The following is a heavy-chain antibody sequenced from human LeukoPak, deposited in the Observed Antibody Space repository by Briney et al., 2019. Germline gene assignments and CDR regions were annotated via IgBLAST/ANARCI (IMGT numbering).Heavy chain of an antibody. Sequence: KSSQTLSVTCALSGDIFSIINGAWNWARQSPSRGLEWLVWAYYRSKLYYDYASSIQGRITINPDASKNHFYLPLHTVTPEDTAIYYCARDVATSGWYTFDYWGQGSLVTVSS. V-gene: IGHV6-1*01. CDR2: AYYRSKLYY. CDR3: ARDVATSGWYTFDY. J-gene: IGHJ4*02. CDR1: GDIFSIINGA. D-gene: IGHD6-19*01.